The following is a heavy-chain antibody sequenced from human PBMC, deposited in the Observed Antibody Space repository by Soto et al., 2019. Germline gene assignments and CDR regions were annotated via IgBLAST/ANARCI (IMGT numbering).Heavy chain of an antibody. Sequence: QVQLVQSGAEVKKPGSSVKVSCKANGGTFSSCAIRWVRQAPGQGLEWMGGIIPIFGTANYAQKFQGRVTITADESTSTAYMELSSLRSEDTDVYYCARITMVRGGGGWFDYWGQGTLVTVSS. V-gene: IGHV1-69*12. CDR3: ARITMVRGGGGWFDY. D-gene: IGHD3-10*01. CDR1: GGTFSSCA. J-gene: IGHJ4*02. CDR2: IIPIFGTA.